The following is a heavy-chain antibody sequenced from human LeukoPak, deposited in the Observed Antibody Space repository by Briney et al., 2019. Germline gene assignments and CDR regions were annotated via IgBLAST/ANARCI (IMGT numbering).Heavy chain of an antibody. J-gene: IGHJ4*02. D-gene: IGHD6-13*01. CDR3: ARGRIAAAGLLNY. CDR2: INHSGST. Sequence: PSETLSLTCAVYGGSFSGYYWSWIRQPPGKGLEWIGEINHSGSTNYNPSLKSRVTISVDTSKNQFSLKLSSVTAADTAVYYCARGRIAAAGLLNYWGQGTLVTVSS. CDR1: GGSFSGYY. V-gene: IGHV4-34*01.